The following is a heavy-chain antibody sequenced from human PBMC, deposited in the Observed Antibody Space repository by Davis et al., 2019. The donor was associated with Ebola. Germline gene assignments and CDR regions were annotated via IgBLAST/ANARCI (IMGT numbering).Heavy chain of an antibody. Sequence: KVSCKGSGYSFTSYWIGWVRQMPGKGLEWMGIIYPGDSDTRYSPSFQGQVTISADKSISTAYLQWSSLKASDAAMYYCARLSYYYGSGDYWGQGTLVTVSS. J-gene: IGHJ4*02. CDR3: ARLSYYYGSGDY. CDR1: GYSFTSYW. CDR2: IYPGDSDT. D-gene: IGHD3-10*01. V-gene: IGHV5-51*01.